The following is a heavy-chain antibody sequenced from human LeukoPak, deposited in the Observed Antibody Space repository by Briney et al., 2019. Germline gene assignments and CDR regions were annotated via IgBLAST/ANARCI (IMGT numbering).Heavy chain of an antibody. CDR2: ISSTSSHT. J-gene: IGHJ5*02. CDR3: ARGAARWFDP. Sequence: QPGGSLRLSCAAYGFTFSDSYMSWIRQAAGKGLEWISYISSTSSHTNYADSVKGRFTISRDNAKRSLYLQMNSLRAEDTAVYYCARGAARWFDPWGQGTLVTVSS. CDR1: GFTFSDSY. V-gene: IGHV3-11*05. D-gene: IGHD6-25*01.